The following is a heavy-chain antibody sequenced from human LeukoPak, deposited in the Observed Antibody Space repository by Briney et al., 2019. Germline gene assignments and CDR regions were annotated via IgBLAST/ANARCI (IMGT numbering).Heavy chain of an antibody. Sequence: PSETLSLTCTVSGGSISSYYWSWIRQPPGKGLEWIGYIYYSGSTNYNPSLKSRVTISVDTSKNQFSLKLSSVTAADTAVYYCASPRLIRERPGGLDAFDIWGQGTMVTVSS. CDR1: GGSISSYY. D-gene: IGHD5-12*01. CDR2: IYYSGST. CDR3: ASPRLIRERPGGLDAFDI. V-gene: IGHV4-59*08. J-gene: IGHJ3*02.